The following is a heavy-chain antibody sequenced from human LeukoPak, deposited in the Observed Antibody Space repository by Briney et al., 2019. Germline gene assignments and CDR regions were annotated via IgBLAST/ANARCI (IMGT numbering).Heavy chain of an antibody. V-gene: IGHV3-23*01. Sequence: PGGTLRLSCAASGFTFSSYAMSWVRHAPAKGLEWVSAISGSGGSTYYADSVKGRFTISRGNSKNTLYLQMNSLRAEDTAVYYCAKMTPFYGSGSYYSLPFDYWGQGTLVTVSS. CDR3: AKMTPFYGSGSYYSLPFDY. D-gene: IGHD3-10*01. CDR2: ISGSGGST. J-gene: IGHJ4*02. CDR1: GFTFSSYA.